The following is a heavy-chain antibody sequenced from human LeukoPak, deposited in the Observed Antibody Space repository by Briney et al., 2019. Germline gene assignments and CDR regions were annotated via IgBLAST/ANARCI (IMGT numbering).Heavy chain of an antibody. V-gene: IGHV4-34*01. CDR2: INHSGST. CDR3: ARGRTYYYGSGNYYYYGMDV. J-gene: IGHJ6*02. D-gene: IGHD3-10*01. CDR1: GGSFSGYY. Sequence: SETLSLTCAVYGGSFSGYYWSWIRQPPGKGLEWIGEINHSGSTNYNPSLKSRVTISVDTSKNQFSLKLSSATAADTAVYYCARGRTYYYGSGNYYYYGMDVWGQGTTVTVSS.